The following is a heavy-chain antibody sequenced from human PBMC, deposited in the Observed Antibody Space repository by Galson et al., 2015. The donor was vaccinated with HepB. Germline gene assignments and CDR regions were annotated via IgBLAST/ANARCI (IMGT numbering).Heavy chain of an antibody. CDR1: GFTFSSYS. J-gene: IGHJ6*02. V-gene: IGHV3-21*01. D-gene: IGHD6-6*01. CDR2: ISSSSSYI. CDR3: ARDSEVEYSSSRIPHLNYGMDV. Sequence: SLRLSCAASGFTFSSYSMNWVRQAPGKGLEWVSSISSSSSYIYYADSVKGRFTISRDNAKNSLYLQMNSLRAEDTAVYYCARDSEVEYSSSRIPHLNYGMDVWGQGTTVTVSS.